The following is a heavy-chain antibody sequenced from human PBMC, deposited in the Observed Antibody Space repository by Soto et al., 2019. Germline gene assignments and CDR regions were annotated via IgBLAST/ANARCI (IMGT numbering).Heavy chain of an antibody. Sequence: QVQLQQWGAGLLKPSETLSLTCAVYGGSFSGYYWSWIRQPPGKGLEWIGEINHSGSTNYNPSLKSRVTISVDTSKNQFSLKLSSVTAADTAVYYCARGGIAAAIPTDYWGQGTLVTVSS. V-gene: IGHV4-34*01. J-gene: IGHJ4*02. CDR2: INHSGST. CDR1: GGSFSGYY. D-gene: IGHD6-13*01. CDR3: ARGGIAAAIPTDY.